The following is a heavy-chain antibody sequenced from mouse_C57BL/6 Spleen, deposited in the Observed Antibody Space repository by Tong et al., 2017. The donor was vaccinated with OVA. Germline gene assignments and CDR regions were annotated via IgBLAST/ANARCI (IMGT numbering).Heavy chain of an antibody. CDR2: ISSGGSYT. J-gene: IGHJ1*01. CDR3: ARDYYGNFWYFDV. CDR1: GFTFSSYA. V-gene: IGHV5-9-4*01. D-gene: IGHD2-1*01. Sequence: EVQLQESGGGLVKPGGSLKLSCAASGFTFSSYAMSWVRQSPEKRLEWVAEISSGGSYTYYPDTVTGRFTISRDNAKNNLYLQMSSLKSEDTAMYYCARDYYGNFWYFDVWGAGTTVTVSS.